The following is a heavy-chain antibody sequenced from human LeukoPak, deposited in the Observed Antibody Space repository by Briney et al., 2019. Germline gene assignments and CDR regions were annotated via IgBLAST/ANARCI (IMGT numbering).Heavy chain of an antibody. Sequence: PQTLSLTCTVSGGSTSSGAYFWTWIRQHPGKGLELIGYIYYSGSTYYNPSLKSRLTISVDTSENQFSLRLSSVTAADTAVYYCARVGNYHGFYWGQGTLVTVSS. CDR3: ARVGNYHGFY. V-gene: IGHV4-31*03. J-gene: IGHJ4*02. D-gene: IGHD3-10*01. CDR2: IYYSGST. CDR1: GGSTSSGAYF.